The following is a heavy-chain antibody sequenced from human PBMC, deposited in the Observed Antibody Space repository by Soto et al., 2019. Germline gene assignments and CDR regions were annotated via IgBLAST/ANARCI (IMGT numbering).Heavy chain of an antibody. D-gene: IGHD2-21*02. J-gene: IGHJ1*01. CDR2: ISGSGDT. CDR3: ATYGGDSGGFEYFKH. Sequence: EVQLLESGGGLVQPGGSLRLSCAASGLTFSNYGMTWVRQAPGKGLEWVSAISGSGDTCNVDSLKGRFTISRDNSKSTLFLQMNNLRDEDTAVYYCATYGGDSGGFEYFKHWGQGTLVTVSS. V-gene: IGHV3-23*01. CDR1: GLTFSNYG.